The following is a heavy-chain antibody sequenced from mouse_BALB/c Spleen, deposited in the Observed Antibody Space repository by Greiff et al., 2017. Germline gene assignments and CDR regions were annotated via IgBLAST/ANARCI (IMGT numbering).Heavy chain of an antibody. Sequence: EVQVVESGGGLVQPGGSRKLSCAASGFTFSSFGMHWVRQAPEKGLEWVAYISSGSSTIYYADTVKGRFTISRDNPKNTLFLQMTSLRSEDTAMYYCATTVVATEGFAYWGQGTLVTVSA. J-gene: IGHJ3*01. CDR2: ISSGSSTI. D-gene: IGHD1-1*01. CDR1: GFTFSSFG. CDR3: ATTVVATEGFAY. V-gene: IGHV5-17*02.